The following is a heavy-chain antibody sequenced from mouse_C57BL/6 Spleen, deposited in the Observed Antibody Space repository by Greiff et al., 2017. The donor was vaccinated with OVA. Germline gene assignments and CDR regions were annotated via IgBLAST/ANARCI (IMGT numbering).Heavy chain of an antibody. CDR2: IYPGDGDT. CDR1: GYAFSSSW. V-gene: IGHV1-82*01. D-gene: IGHD1-1*01. CDR3: ARWDGSSYYFDY. Sequence: VQLQQSGPELVKPGASVKISCKASGYAFSSSWMTWVKQRPGKGLEWIGRIYPGDGDTNYNGKFKGKATLTADKSSSTAYMQLSSLTSEDSAVYFCARWDGSSYYFDYWGQGTTLTVSS. J-gene: IGHJ2*01.